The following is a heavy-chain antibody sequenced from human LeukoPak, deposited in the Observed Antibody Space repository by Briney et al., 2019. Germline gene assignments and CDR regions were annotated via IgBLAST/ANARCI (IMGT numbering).Heavy chain of an antibody. Sequence: GGSLRLSCAASGFTFSSYDMHWVRQATGKGLEWVSSIGKAGDTYYAGSVKGRFTISRGNAKNSLYLQMNSLRAGDTAVYYCARGLEGGLYGWGPGTAVTVSS. D-gene: IGHD1-1*01. CDR3: ARGLEGGLYG. CDR2: IGKAGDT. CDR1: GFTFSSYD. V-gene: IGHV3-13*04. J-gene: IGHJ6*02.